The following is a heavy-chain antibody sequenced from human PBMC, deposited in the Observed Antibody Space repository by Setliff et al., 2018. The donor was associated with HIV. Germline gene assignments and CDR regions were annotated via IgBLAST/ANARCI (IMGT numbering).Heavy chain of an antibody. D-gene: IGHD3-10*01. CDR3: ARGWFGGYYFDY. CDR1: GGSISSGGYY. V-gene: IGHV4-31*03. J-gene: IGHJ4*02. Sequence: TSETLSLTCTVSGGSISSGGYYWSWIRQHPGKGLEWIGYIFYSGSTYYNPSLKSRVTISVDTSKNQFSLKLSSVTAADTAVYYCARGWFGGYYFDYWGQGTLVTVSS. CDR2: IFYSGST.